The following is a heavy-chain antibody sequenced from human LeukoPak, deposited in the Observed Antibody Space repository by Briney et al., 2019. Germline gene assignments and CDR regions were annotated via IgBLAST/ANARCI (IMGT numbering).Heavy chain of an antibody. CDR2: IYSGGST. CDR3: ARGGLVGDYYSYYYMDV. Sequence: GGSLRLSCAASGFTVSSNYMSWVRQAPGKGLEWVSVIYSGGSTYYADSVKGRFTISRDNSKNTLYLQMNSLRAEDTAVYYCARGGLVGDYYSYYYMDVWGKGTTVTVSS. CDR1: GFTVSSNY. D-gene: IGHD2-8*02. V-gene: IGHV3-53*01. J-gene: IGHJ6*03.